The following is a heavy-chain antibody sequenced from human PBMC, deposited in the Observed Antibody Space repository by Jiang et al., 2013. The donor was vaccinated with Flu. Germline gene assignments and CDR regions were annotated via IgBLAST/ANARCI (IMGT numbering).Heavy chain of an antibody. CDR2: IYYSGST. Sequence: LLKPSETLSLTCTVSGGSISSYYWSWIRQPPGKGLEWIGYIYYSGSTNYNPSLKSRVTISVDTSKNQFSLKLSSVTAADTAVYYCARSADTAMGSQIDYWGQGTLVTVSS. CDR3: ARSADTAMGSQIDY. D-gene: IGHD5-18*01. CDR1: GGSISSYY. J-gene: IGHJ4*02. V-gene: IGHV4-59*01.